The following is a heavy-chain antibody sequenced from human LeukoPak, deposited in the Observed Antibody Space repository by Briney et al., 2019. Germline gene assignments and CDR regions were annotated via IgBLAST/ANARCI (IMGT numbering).Heavy chain of an antibody. Sequence: SETLSLTCTVSGGSISSSSYYWGWIRQPPGKGLEWIGSIYYSGSTYYNPSLKSRVTISVDTSKNQFSLKLSSVTAADTAMYYCARESSVAGDAFDIWGQGTMVTVSS. CDR3: ARESSVAGDAFDI. CDR2: IYYSGST. D-gene: IGHD6-19*01. J-gene: IGHJ3*02. CDR1: GGSISSSSYY. V-gene: IGHV4-39*02.